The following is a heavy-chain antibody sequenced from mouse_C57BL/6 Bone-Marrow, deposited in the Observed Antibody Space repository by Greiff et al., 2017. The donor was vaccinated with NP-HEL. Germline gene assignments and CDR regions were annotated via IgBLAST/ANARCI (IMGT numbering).Heavy chain of an antibody. J-gene: IGHJ2*01. D-gene: IGHD1-1*01. CDR3: AKPTTVVAKGIDYFDY. V-gene: IGHV1-19*01. CDR2: INPYNGGT. CDR1: GYTFTDYY. Sequence: EVQLQESGPVLVKPGASVKMSCKASGYTFTDYYMHWVKQSHGQSLEWIGVINPYNGGTSYNQKFKGKATLTVDKSSSTAYMELNSLTSEDSAVYYCAKPTTVVAKGIDYFDYWGQGTTLTVSS.